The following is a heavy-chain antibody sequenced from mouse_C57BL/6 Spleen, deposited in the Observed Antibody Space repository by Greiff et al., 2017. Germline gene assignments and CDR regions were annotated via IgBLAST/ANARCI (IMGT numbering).Heavy chain of an antibody. D-gene: IGHD3-2*02. CDR2: INYDGSST. V-gene: IGHV5-16*01. CDR1: GFTFSDYN. CDR3: AREGSGQGYAMDY. Sequence: EVQLKQSEGGLVQPGSSMKLSCTASGFTFSDYNMAWVRQVPEKGLEWVANINYDGSSTYYLDSLKSRFIISRDNAKNILYLQMSSLKSENTATCYGAREGSGQGYAMDYWGQGTSVTVSS. J-gene: IGHJ4*01.